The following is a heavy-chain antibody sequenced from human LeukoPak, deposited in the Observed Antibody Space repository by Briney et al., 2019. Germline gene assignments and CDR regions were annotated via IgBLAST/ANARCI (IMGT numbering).Heavy chain of an antibody. CDR2: INHSGST. CDR3: ASGTAINYFDY. D-gene: IGHD5-18*01. J-gene: IGHJ4*02. CDR1: GGSFSGYY. Sequence: PSETLSLTCAVYGGSFSGYYWSWIRQTPGKGLEWIGEINHSGSTNYNPSLKSRVTISVDTSKNQFSLKLSSVTAADTAVYYCASGTAINYFDYWGQGTLVTVSS. V-gene: IGHV4-34*01.